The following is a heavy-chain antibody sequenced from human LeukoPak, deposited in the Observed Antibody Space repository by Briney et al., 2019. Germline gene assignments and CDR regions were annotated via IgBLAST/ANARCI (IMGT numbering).Heavy chain of an antibody. CDR3: ARANWGPPYYFDY. CDR1: GGSISSGGYS. CDR2: IYHSGST. D-gene: IGHD7-27*01. V-gene: IGHV4-30-2*01. J-gene: IGHJ4*02. Sequence: SETLSLTCAVSGGSISSGGYSWSWIRQPPGKGLEWIGYIYHSGSTYYNPSLTSRVTISVDRSKNQFSLKLSSVTAADTAVYYCARANWGPPYYFDYWGQGTLVTVSS.